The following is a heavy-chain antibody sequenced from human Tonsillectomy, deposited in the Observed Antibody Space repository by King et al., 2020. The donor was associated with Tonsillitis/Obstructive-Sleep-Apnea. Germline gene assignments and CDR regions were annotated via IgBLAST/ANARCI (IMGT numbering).Heavy chain of an antibody. CDR1: GFTVSSNY. Sequence: VQLVESGGGLVQPGGSLRLSCAASGFTVSSNYMSWVRQAPGKGLEWGSVIYSGGSTYYADSVKGRFTISRDNSKNTLYLQMNSLRAEDTAVYYCARFRLECSSTSCLTRQYYYYYMDVWGKGTTVTVSS. J-gene: IGHJ6*03. CDR2: IYSGGST. V-gene: IGHV3-66*01. CDR3: ARFRLECSSTSCLTRQYYYYYMDV. D-gene: IGHD2-2*01.